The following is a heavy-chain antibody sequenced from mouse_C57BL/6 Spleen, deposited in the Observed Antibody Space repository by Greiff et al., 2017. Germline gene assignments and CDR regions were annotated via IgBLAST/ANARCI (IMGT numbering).Heavy chain of an antibody. J-gene: IGHJ2*01. D-gene: IGHD4-1*01. CDR1: GIDFRYW. CDR3: ASNWDVGFDY. V-gene: IGHV4-1*01. Sequence: EVKLQESGGGLVQPGGSLKLSCAASGIDFRYWMSWVRRAPGKGLEWIGEINPDSSTINYAPSLKDKFIISRDNAKNTLYLQMSKVRSEDTALYYCASNWDVGFDYWGQGTTLTVSS. CDR2: INPDSSTI.